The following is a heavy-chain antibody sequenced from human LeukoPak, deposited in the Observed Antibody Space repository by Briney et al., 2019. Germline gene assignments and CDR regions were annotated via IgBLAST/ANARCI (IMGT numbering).Heavy chain of an antibody. D-gene: IGHD3-16*01. Sequence: GGSLRLSCEASGYTFSNYWMSWVRQAPGKGLEWLANIKEDGSVKYYVDSVKGRFTISRDNAKNLLFLQMNSLRAEDTAVYSCARGRRDSEYVGGLGYWGQGILVTVSS. CDR1: GYTFSNYW. V-gene: IGHV3-7*03. CDR2: IKEDGSVK. J-gene: IGHJ4*02. CDR3: ARGRRDSEYVGGLGY.